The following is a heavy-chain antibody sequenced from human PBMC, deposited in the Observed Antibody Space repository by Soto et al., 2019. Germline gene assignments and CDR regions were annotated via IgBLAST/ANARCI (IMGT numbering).Heavy chain of an antibody. Sequence: EVQLVESGGGLVQPGGSLRLSCAAFGFTFSSYWMHWVRQAPGKGLVWVSRINSDGSSTSYADSVKGRFTISRDNAKNTLYLQMNRLRAEDTAVYYCVRTSLVVAAATREDYWGQGTLVTVSS. D-gene: IGHD2-15*01. CDR1: GFTFSSYW. CDR2: INSDGSST. J-gene: IGHJ4*02. V-gene: IGHV3-74*01. CDR3: VRTSLVVAAATREDY.